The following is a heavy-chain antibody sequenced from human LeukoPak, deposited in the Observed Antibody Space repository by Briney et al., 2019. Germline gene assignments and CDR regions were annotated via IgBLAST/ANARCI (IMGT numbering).Heavy chain of an antibody. Sequence: SETLSLTCTVSGGSISSYYWSWIRQPPGKGLEWIGYIYYSGSTNYNPSLKSRVTISVDTSKNQFSLKLSSVTAADTAVYYCARAIWSGYYTGMGYWGQGTLVTVSS. D-gene: IGHD3-3*01. CDR1: GGSISSYY. V-gene: IGHV4-59*12. CDR3: ARAIWSGYYTGMGY. J-gene: IGHJ4*02. CDR2: IYYSGST.